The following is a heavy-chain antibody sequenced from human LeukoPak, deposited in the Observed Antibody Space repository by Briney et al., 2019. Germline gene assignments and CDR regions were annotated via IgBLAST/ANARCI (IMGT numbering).Heavy chain of an antibody. J-gene: IGHJ4*02. CDR1: GGSISSGGYY. V-gene: IGHV4-31*03. D-gene: IGHD1-26*01. CDR2: IYSSGTT. CDR3: ARGVTGGSYFDY. Sequence: SQTLSLTCTVSGGSISSGGYYWSWIRQLPGKGLDWIGYIYSSGTTYYNPSLKSRVTMSVDTSKNQFSLKLISVTAADTAVYYCARGVTGGSYFDYWGQGTLVTVSS.